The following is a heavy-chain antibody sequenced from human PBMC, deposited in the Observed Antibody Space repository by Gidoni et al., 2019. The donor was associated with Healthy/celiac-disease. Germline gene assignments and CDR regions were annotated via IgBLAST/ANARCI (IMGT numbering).Heavy chain of an antibody. V-gene: IGHV4-4*07. Sequence: QVQLQESGPGLVKPSATLSLTCTVSGGSISSYYWSCIRQPAGKGLEWSGRIYTSGSTNYNPSLKSRVTMSVDTSKNQFSLKLSSVTAADTAVYYCARDHVDTAMAHYYYYGMDVWGQGTTVTVSS. D-gene: IGHD5-18*01. CDR3: ARDHVDTAMAHYYYYGMDV. CDR1: GGSISSYY. J-gene: IGHJ6*02. CDR2: IYTSGST.